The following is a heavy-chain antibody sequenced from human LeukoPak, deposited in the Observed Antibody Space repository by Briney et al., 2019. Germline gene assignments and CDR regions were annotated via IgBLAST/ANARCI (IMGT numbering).Heavy chain of an antibody. Sequence: GGSLRLSCTASGFTFSSYAMHWVRQAPGKGLEYVSGIDSNGGSTFYANSVRGRFSISRENSKKTLYLQMGSLRGEDMAVYYCARAPSIAISGVIYFDFWGQGTPVTVSS. CDR3: ARAPSIAISGVIYFDF. CDR2: IDSNGGST. D-gene: IGHD3-3*01. CDR1: GFTFSSYA. V-gene: IGHV3-64*01. J-gene: IGHJ4*02.